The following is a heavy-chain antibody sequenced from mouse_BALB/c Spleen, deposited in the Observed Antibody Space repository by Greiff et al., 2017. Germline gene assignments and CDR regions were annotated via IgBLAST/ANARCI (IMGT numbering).Heavy chain of an antibody. D-gene: IGHD2-4*01. CDR2: FDPVNGDT. J-gene: IGHJ3*01. CDR1: GFNIKDYY. Sequence: EVQLQQSGAELVRSGASVKLSCTASGFNIKDYYMHWVKQRPEQGLEWIGWFDPVNGDTEYAPKFQGKATMTADTSSNTAYLQLSSLTSEDTAVYYCRYYDYDAAWFAYWGQGTLVTVSA. V-gene: IGHV14-4*02. CDR3: RYYDYDAAWFAY.